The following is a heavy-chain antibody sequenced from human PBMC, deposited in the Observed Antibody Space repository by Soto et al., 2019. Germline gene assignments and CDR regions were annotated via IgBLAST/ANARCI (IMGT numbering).Heavy chain of an antibody. J-gene: IGHJ5*02. CDR3: ARVESRGCYYGWFDP. CDR2: IYYSGST. V-gene: IGHV4-30-4*01. Sequence: QVQLQESGPGLVKPSQTLSLTCSVSGGSISSPDYYWSWIRQPPGKGLEWIGYIYYSGSTYYNPSLKSRVTMSVDTPENQCSLKLSSVTAADTAVYYCARVESRGCYYGWFDPWGQGTLVTVSS. CDR1: GGSISSPDYY. D-gene: IGHD3-22*01.